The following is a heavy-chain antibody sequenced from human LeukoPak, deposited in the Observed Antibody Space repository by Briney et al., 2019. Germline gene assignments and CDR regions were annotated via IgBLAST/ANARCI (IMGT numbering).Heavy chain of an antibody. J-gene: IGHJ4*02. CDR3: ARDNDCSGGTCFDY. V-gene: IGHV3-48*03. Sequence: GGSLRLSCAASGXTFRSYEMNWVRQAPGKGREWVSYITSSGSTIYYADSVKGRFTISRDNAKDSLYLQMNSLRAEDTAVYYCARDNDCSGGTCFDYWGQGTLVTVSS. CDR1: GXTFRSYE. CDR2: ITSSGSTI. D-gene: IGHD2-15*01.